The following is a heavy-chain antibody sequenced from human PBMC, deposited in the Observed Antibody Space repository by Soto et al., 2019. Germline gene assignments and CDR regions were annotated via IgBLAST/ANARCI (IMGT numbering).Heavy chain of an antibody. J-gene: IGHJ3*02. V-gene: IGHV4-59*01. Sequence: SETLSLTCTVSGGSISSYYWSWIRQPPGKGLEWIGYIYYSGSTNYNPSLKSRVTISVDTSKNQFSLKLSSVTAADTAVYYCASMEMTTLHAFDIWGQGTMVTVSS. CDR2: IYYSGST. CDR1: GGSISSYY. CDR3: ASMEMTTLHAFDI. D-gene: IGHD4-17*01.